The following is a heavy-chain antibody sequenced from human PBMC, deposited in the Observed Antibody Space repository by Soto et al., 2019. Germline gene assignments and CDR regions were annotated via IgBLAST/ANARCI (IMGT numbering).Heavy chain of an antibody. CDR1: GYTFTSYG. J-gene: IGHJ4*02. V-gene: IGHV1-18*01. D-gene: IGHD6-19*01. Sequence: GASVKVSCKASGYTFTSYGISWVRQAPGQGLEWMGWISAYNGNTNYAQKLQGRVTMTTDTSTSTAYMELRSLGSDDTAVYYCARDHSGVAGRADFDYWGQGTLVTVSS. CDR3: ARDHSGVAGRADFDY. CDR2: ISAYNGNT.